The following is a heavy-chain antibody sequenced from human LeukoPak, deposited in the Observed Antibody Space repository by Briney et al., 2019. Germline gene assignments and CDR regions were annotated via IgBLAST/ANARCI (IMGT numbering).Heavy chain of an antibody. CDR1: GGSISSSSYY. J-gene: IGHJ6*02. CDR3: ARARGFATSYYYCGMDV. V-gene: IGHV4-39*01. D-gene: IGHD2-15*01. CDR2: IYYSGST. Sequence: SETLSLTCTVSGGSISSSSYYWGWIRQPPGQGLEWIGSIYYSGSTYYNPSLKSRVTISVDTSKNQFSLKLSSVTAADTAVYYCARARGFATSYYYCGMDVWGQGTTVTVSS.